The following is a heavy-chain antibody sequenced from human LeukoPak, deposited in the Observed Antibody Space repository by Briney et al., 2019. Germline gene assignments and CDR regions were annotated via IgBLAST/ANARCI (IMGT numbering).Heavy chain of an antibody. CDR2: IIPIFGTA. CDR1: GGTFSSYA. D-gene: IGHD4-23*01. V-gene: IGHV1-69*13. CDR3: ARDGDYGGNYFDY. J-gene: IGHJ4*02. Sequence: SVKVSCKASGGTFSSYAISWVRQAPGQGLEWMGGIIPIFGTANYAQKFQGRVTITADESTSTAYMELSSLRSEDTAVYYCARDGDYGGNYFDYWGQGTLVTVPS.